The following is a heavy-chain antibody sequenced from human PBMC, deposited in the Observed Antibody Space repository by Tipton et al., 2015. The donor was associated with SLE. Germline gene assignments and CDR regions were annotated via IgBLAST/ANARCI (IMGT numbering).Heavy chain of an antibody. CDR3: RGYNYHYYYYGMDV. Sequence: TLSLTCTVSGGSISPYCWSWIRQPPGKGLEWIGYICYSGSTNYNPSLKSRVTISVDTSKNHFSLKLSSVTAADTAVYYCRGYNYHYYYYGMDVWGQGTTVTVSS. V-gene: IGHV4-59*01. CDR2: ICYSGST. D-gene: IGHD5-24*01. J-gene: IGHJ6*02. CDR1: GGSISPYC.